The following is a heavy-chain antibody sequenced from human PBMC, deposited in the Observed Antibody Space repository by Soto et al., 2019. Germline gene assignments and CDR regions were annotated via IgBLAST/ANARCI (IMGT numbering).Heavy chain of an antibody. CDR1: GFSVTASY. J-gene: IGHJ5*02. CDR3: ARAEVDMPTP. Sequence: GGSLRLSCAASGFSVTASYMIWVRQAPGRGLEFVSVIWTNGGTLYADSVKGRFILSRDNSMNTVYLQMNSLRVEDTAVYYCARAEVDMPTPWGQGTLVTVSS. V-gene: IGHV3-66*01. CDR2: IWTNGGT. D-gene: IGHD2-15*01.